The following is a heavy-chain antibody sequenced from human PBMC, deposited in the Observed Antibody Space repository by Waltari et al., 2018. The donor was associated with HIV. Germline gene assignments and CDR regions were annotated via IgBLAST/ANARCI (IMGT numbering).Heavy chain of an antibody. D-gene: IGHD3-10*01. J-gene: IGHJ5*01. Sequence: QAQLVQFGAQVKKPGAPVKVSCKTSGYTFTSYPLHWVRQAPGQRLEWIGLISGGSGNTRDSRKLQDRVTITRNVSATAAYMGLSSLKSEDTGVYYCARANYYGSDDVPWWFDSWGQGTVVIVS. CDR2: ISGGSGNT. CDR3: ARANYYGSDDVPWWFDS. CDR1: GYTFTSYP. V-gene: IGHV1-3*01.